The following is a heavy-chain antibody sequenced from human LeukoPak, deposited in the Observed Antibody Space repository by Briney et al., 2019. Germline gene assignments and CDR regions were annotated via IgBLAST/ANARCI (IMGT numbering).Heavy chain of an antibody. J-gene: IGHJ4*02. CDR1: GFTFGDYT. CDR3: AKGHFAAGHY. V-gene: IGHV3-43*02. D-gene: IGHD6-13*01. Sequence: PGGSLRLSCAASGFTFGDYTMHWFRQPPGRGLQWVSLITGDGGTTSYAGSVKGRFTISRDNSKNSLYLHMNSLRNEDTALYYCAKGHFAAGHYWGQGTLVTVSS. CDR2: ITGDGGTT.